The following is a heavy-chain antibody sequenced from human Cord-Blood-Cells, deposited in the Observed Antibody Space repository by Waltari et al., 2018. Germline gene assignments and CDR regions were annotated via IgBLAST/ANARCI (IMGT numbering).Heavy chain of an antibody. Sequence: QVQLVQSGAEVKKPGSSVKVSCKASGGTFSSSAISWVRPAPGQGLEWMGGIIPIFGTANYGQKFQGRVTITADESTSTAYMELSSLRSEDTAVYYCAREGYIVGASLFDYWGQGTLVTVSS. CDR3: AREGYIVGASLFDY. J-gene: IGHJ4*02. CDR2: IIPIFGTA. V-gene: IGHV1-69*01. CDR1: GGTFSSSA. D-gene: IGHD1-26*01.